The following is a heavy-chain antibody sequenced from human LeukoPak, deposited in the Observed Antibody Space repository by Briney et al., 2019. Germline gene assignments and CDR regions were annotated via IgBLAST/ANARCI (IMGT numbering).Heavy chain of an antibody. CDR1: GGSFSGYY. D-gene: IGHD3-9*01. J-gene: IGHJ5*02. Sequence: KPSETLSLTCAVYGGSFSGYYWSWFRQPAGKGLEWIGRIYNSGSTNYNPSLKSRVTMSVDTAKNQFSLKMSSVTVADTAVYYCARGPNDDILTGYYIGWFDPWGQGTLVTVSS. V-gene: IGHV4-59*10. CDR2: IYNSGST. CDR3: ARGPNDDILTGYYIGWFDP.